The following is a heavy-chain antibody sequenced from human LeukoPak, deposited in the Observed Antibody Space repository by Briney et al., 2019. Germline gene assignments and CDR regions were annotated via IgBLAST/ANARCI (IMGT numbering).Heavy chain of an antibody. CDR3: ARGPLTTSQRSLGY. CDR2: INSDGSII. J-gene: IGHJ4*02. D-gene: IGHD1-14*01. V-gene: IGHV3-74*01. CDR1: GFTFSSYA. Sequence: GGSLRLSCAASGFTFSSYAMSWVRQAPGRGLVWVSRINSDGSIINYADSVKGRFTISRDNAKNTLYLQMNSLRADDTAVYYCARGPLTTSQRSLGYWGQGTLVTVSS.